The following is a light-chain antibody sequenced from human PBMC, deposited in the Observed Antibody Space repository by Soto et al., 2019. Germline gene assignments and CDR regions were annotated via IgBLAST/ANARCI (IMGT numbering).Light chain of an antibody. CDR1: QSVSSSY. J-gene: IGKJ1*01. CDR3: QQYGSPSWT. Sequence: EIVLTHSPGTLSLSPGERATLSCRASQSVSSSYLAWYQQKPGQGPRLLIYGASSRATGIPDRFSGSGSGTDFTLTISRLEPEDFAVYYCQQYGSPSWTFGQGTKVDIK. CDR2: GAS. V-gene: IGKV3-20*01.